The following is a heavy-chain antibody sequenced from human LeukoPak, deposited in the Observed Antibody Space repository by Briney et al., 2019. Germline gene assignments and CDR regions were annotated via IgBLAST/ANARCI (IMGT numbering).Heavy chain of an antibody. V-gene: IGHV1-24*01. Sequence: ASVKVSCKVSGYTLTELSMHWVRQAPGKGLEWMGGFDPEDGETIYAQKFQGRVTVTEDTSTDTAYMELSNLRSEDTAVYYCATGEWELLSLDYWGQGTLVTVSS. J-gene: IGHJ4*02. CDR3: ATGEWELLSLDY. CDR2: FDPEDGET. D-gene: IGHD1-26*01. CDR1: GYTLTELS.